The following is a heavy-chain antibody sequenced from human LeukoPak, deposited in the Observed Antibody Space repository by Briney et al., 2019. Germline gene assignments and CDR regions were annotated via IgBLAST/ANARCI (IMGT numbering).Heavy chain of an antibody. D-gene: IGHD1-26*01. Sequence: GGSLRLSCAASGFTFSSYGMHWVRQAPGKGLEWVAVISYDGSNKYYADSVKGRFTISRDNSKNTLYLQMNSLRAEETAVYYCAKDEVGTFDPWGQGTLVTVCS. CDR1: GFTFSSYG. CDR2: ISYDGSNK. V-gene: IGHV3-30*18. J-gene: IGHJ5*02. CDR3: AKDEVGTFDP.